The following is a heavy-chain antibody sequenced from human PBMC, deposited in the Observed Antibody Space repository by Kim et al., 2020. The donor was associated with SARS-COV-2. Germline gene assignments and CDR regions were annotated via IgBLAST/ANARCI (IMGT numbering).Heavy chain of an antibody. D-gene: IGHD6-13*01. V-gene: IGHV1-8*01. CDR1: GYTFTSYD. CDR3: ARDGALAARDYYYYGMDV. CDR2: MNPNSGNT. Sequence: ASVKVSCKASGYTFTSYDINWVRQATGQGLEWMGWMNPNSGNTGYAQKFQGRVTMTRNTSISTAYMELSSLRSEDTAVYYCARDGALAARDYYYYGMDVWGQGTTVTVSS. J-gene: IGHJ6*02.